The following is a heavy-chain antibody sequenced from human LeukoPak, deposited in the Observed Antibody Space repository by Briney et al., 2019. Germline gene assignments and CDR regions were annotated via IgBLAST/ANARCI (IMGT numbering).Heavy chain of an antibody. J-gene: IGHJ4*02. CDR2: IIPIFGTA. Sequence: GSSVKVSCKASGGTFSSYAISWVRQAPGQGLEWMGGIIPIFGTANYAQKFQGRVTITADESTSTAYMELSSLRSEDTAVYYCARGPSWELQKPGYFDYWGQGTLVTVSS. CDR1: GGTFSSYA. CDR3: ARGPSWELQKPGYFDY. V-gene: IGHV1-69*01. D-gene: IGHD1-26*01.